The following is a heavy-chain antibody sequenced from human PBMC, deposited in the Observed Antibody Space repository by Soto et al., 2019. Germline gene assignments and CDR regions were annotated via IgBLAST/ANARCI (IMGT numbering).Heavy chain of an antibody. J-gene: IGHJ4*02. CDR3: TTKYGSGSYYRLDY. CDR1: GFTFSNAW. V-gene: IGHV3-15*07. Sequence: GGSLRLSCAASGFTFSNAWMNWVRQAPGKGLEWVGRIKSKNDGGTTDYAAPVKGRFTISRDDSKNTLYLQMNSLKTEDTAVYYCTTKYGSGSYYRLDYWGQGT. D-gene: IGHD3-10*01. CDR2: IKSKNDGGTT.